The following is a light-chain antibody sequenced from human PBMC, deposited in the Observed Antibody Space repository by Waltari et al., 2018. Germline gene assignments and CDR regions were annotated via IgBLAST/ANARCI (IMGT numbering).Light chain of an antibody. CDR3: QQYDNRPELT. J-gene: IGKJ4*01. V-gene: IGKV1-33*01. CDR2: DAS. Sequence: DIQTTQSPSSLSASVGDRVTITCQASQDISNYLNWYQQKPGKAPKLLIYDASNLETGVPSRFSGSGSGTDFTFTISSLQPEDIATYYCQQYDNRPELTFGGGTKVEIK. CDR1: QDISNY.